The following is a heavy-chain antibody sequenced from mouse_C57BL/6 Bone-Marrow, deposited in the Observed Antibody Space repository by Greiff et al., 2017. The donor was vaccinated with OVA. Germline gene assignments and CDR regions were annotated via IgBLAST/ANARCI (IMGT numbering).Heavy chain of an antibody. D-gene: IGHD2-4*01. J-gene: IGHJ2*01. CDR3: TRWGYDYDKGVFDY. CDR1: GYTFTSYW. Sequence: VQLQQSGTVLARPGASVKMSCKTSGYTFTSYWMHWVKQRPGQGLEWIGAIYPGNSDTSYNQKFKGKAKLTAVTSASTAYMELSSLTNDDSAVYSFTRWGYDYDKGVFDYWGQGTTLTVSS. V-gene: IGHV1-5*01. CDR2: IYPGNSDT.